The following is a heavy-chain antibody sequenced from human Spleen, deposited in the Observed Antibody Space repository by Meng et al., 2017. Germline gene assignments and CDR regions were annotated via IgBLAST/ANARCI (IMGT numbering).Heavy chain of an antibody. V-gene: IGHV3-30-3*01. Sequence: QVQLVESGGCVVQPGRSLILFCAASGFILRNYAMHWVRQAPGKGLEWVAVISYDGSYKNYADSVKGRFTISRDNSKNTLYLQMDSLRAEDTAVYYCAKETSDSSAFYRYDIWGQGSLVTVSS. CDR1: GFILRNYA. J-gene: IGHJ4*02. CDR2: ISYDGSYK. CDR3: AKETSDSSAFYRYDI. D-gene: IGHD3-22*01.